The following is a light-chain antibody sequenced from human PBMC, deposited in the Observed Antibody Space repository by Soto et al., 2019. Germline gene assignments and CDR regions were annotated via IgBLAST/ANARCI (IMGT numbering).Light chain of an antibody. CDR3: QQFDNWPRT. J-gene: IGKJ1*01. CDR1: QSVSSA. V-gene: IGKV3-15*01. CDR2: GAS. Sequence: EIVMTQSPVTLSVSPGDRASLACLGSQSVSSAVAWYQQKFGQAPRLLIYGASTRAAGIPARFSGSGSGTEFTLTITSLQSEDFAVYYCQQFDNWPRTFGQGTKVDIK.